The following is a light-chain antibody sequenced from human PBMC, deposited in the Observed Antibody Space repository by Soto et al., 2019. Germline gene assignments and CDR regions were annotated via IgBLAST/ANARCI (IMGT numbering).Light chain of an antibody. CDR2: EIN. CDR3: SSFAGSNNFPYV. Sequence: QSVLTQPPSASGSPGQSVTISCTGTSSDVGAYDYVSWYQQHPGKAPKLMIYEINKRPSGVPDRFSGPKSGNTASLTVSGLQAEDEADYYCSSFAGSNNFPYVFGTGTKVT. J-gene: IGLJ1*01. CDR1: SSDVGAYDY. V-gene: IGLV2-8*01.